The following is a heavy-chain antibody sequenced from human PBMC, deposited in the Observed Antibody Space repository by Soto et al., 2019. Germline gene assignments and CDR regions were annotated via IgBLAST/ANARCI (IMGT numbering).Heavy chain of an antibody. CDR2: ISGSGGIT. CDR1: GFTFSTYA. V-gene: IGHV3-23*01. D-gene: IGHD2-2*01. J-gene: IGHJ6*02. CDR3: ATRRDASYYYYGMDV. Sequence: PGGSLRLSCAASGFTFSTYALRCVRQAPWKGLEWFSAISGSGGITYYADSVKGRFTISRDNAKTTLFLQMNSLRAEDTAVYYCATRRDASYYYYGMDVWGQGTTVNVSS.